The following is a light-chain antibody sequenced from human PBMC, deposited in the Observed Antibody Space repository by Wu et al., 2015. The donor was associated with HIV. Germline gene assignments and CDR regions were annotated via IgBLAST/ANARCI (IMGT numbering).Light chain of an antibody. Sequence: DIQMTQSPSSLSASVGDRVTITCRASQSISTNLNWYQHKPGKAPKLLVHSTFTLQSGVPSRFSGSRPGTDFTLTITGLQPDDFATYYCQQSYTMPFDFGQGTKLEIK. CDR2: STF. J-gene: IGKJ2*01. CDR3: QQSYTMPFD. CDR1: QSISTN. V-gene: IGKV1-39*01.